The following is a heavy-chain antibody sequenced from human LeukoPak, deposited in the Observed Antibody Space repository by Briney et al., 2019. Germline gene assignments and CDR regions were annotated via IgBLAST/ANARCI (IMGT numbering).Heavy chain of an antibody. CDR2: IIPILGIA. J-gene: IGHJ6*02. V-gene: IGHV1-69*04. Sequence: GASVKVSCKASGGTFSSYAISWVRQAPGQGLEWMGRIIPILGIANYAQKFQGRVTITADKSTSTAYMELSSLRSEDTAVYYCARGGQYQLLKAYYYYGMDVWGQGTTVTVSS. D-gene: IGHD2-2*01. CDR3: ARGGQYQLLKAYYYYGMDV. CDR1: GGTFSSYA.